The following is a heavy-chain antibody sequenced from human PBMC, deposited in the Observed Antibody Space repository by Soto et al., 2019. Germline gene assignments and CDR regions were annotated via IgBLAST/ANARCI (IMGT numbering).Heavy chain of an antibody. J-gene: IGHJ4*02. CDR3: ARFITMRDNFDY. CDR2: ISYDGSNK. CDR1: GVTFSSYA. Sequence: GGSLRLSCAASGVTFSSYAMHWVRQAPGKGLEWVAVISYDGSNKYYADSVKGRFTISRDNSKNTLYLQMNSLRAEDTAVYYCARFITMRDNFDYWGQGTLVTVSS. V-gene: IGHV3-30-3*01. D-gene: IGHD3-22*01.